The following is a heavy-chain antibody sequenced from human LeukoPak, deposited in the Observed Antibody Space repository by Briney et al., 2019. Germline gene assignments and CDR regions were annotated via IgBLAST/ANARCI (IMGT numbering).Heavy chain of an antibody. J-gene: IGHJ4*02. Sequence: PSETLSLTCTVSGGSISSYYWSWIRQPPGKGLEWIGYIYYSGSTNYNPSLKSRVTISVDTSKNLFSLKLSSVTAADTAVYYCARCGGDCYPPEFDYWGQGTLVTVSS. CDR2: IYYSGST. D-gene: IGHD2-21*02. V-gene: IGHV4-59*01. CDR1: GGSISSYY. CDR3: ARCGGDCYPPEFDY.